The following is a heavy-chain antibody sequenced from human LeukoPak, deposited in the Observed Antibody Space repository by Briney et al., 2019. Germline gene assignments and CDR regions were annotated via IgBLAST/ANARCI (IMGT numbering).Heavy chain of an antibody. D-gene: IGHD6-19*01. CDR1: GFTFSSYG. J-gene: IGHJ4*02. CDR3: AKVQYSGGWYFDY. CDR2: IRYDGINK. Sequence: GGSLRLSCAASGFTFSSYGMHWVRQAPGKGLEWVAFIRYDGINKYYADSVKGRFTISRENSKNTLYLQINSLRAEDTALYYCAKVQYSGGWYFDYWGQGTLVTVSS. V-gene: IGHV3-30*02.